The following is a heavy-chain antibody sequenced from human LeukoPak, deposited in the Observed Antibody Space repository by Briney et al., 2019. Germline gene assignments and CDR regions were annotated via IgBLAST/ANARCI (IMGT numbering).Heavy chain of an antibody. V-gene: IGHV4-59*01. CDR3: AREAPIYCGGDCSLTDYYYYMDV. J-gene: IGHJ6*03. Sequence: SETLSLTCTVSGGSISSYYWSWIRQPPGKGLEWIGYIYYSGSTNYNPSLKSRVTISVDTSKNQFSLKLSSVTAADTAVYYCAREAPIYCGGDCSLTDYYYYMDVWGKGTTVTVSS. D-gene: IGHD2-21*01. CDR1: GGSISSYY. CDR2: IYYSGST.